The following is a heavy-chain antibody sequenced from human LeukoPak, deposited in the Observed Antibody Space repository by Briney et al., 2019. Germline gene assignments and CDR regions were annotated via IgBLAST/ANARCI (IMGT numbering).Heavy chain of an antibody. Sequence: SETLSLTCTVSGGSISSSSYYWGWIRQPPGKGLERIGSIYYSGSTYYNPSLKSRVTISVDTSKNQFSLKLSSVTAADTAVYYCAKDPRPSGSGWYLDYWGQGTLVTVSS. CDR3: AKDPRPSGSGWYLDY. CDR1: GGSISSSSYY. D-gene: IGHD6-19*01. J-gene: IGHJ4*02. V-gene: IGHV4-39*07. CDR2: IYYSGST.